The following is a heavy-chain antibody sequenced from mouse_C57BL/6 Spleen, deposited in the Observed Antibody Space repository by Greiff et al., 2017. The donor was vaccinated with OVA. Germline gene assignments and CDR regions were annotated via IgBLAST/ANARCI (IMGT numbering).Heavy chain of an antibody. D-gene: IGHD1-1*01. CDR1: GFTFSSYG. CDR3: ARLEDYGSSPFDY. J-gene: IGHJ2*01. V-gene: IGHV5-6*02. Sequence: DVMLVESGGDLVKPGGSLKLSCAASGFTFSSYGMSWVRPTPDKRLEWVATISSGGSYTYYPDSVKGRFTISRDNAKNTLYLQMSSLKSEDTAMYYCARLEDYGSSPFDYWGQGTTLTVSS. CDR2: ISSGGSYT.